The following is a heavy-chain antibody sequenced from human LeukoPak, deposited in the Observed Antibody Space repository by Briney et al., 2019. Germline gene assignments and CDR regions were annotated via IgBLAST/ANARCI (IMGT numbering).Heavy chain of an antibody. V-gene: IGHV1-18*01. CDR1: GYTFTSYG. CDR2: ISAYNGNT. J-gene: IGHJ4*02. Sequence: GASVKVSCKASGYTFTSYGITWVRQAPGQGLEWMGWISAYNGNTNYAQKFQGRLTMTTDTSTNTAYMELRSLRPDDTAVHYCARDFFHGHCSGLTCFLLDSWGQGSLVTVSS. D-gene: IGHD2-15*01. CDR3: ARDFFHGHCSGLTCFLLDS.